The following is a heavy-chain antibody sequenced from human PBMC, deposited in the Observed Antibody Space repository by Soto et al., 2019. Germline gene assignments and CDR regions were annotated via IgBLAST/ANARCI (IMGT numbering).Heavy chain of an antibody. J-gene: IGHJ6*02. CDR1: GGSFSGYY. CDR2: INHSGST. Sequence: SETLSLTCAVYGGSFSGYYWSWIRQPPGKGLEWIGEINHSGSTNYNPSLKSRVTISVDTSKNQFSLKLSSVTAADTAVYYCARGLARGSSSWYGGYYYYGMDVWGQGTTVTVS. CDR3: ARGLARGSSSWYGGYYYYGMDV. D-gene: IGHD6-13*01. V-gene: IGHV4-34*01.